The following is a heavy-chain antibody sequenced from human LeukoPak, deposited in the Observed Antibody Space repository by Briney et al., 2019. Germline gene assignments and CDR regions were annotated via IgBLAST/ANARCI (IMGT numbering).Heavy chain of an antibody. V-gene: IGHV1-69*05. CDR2: ITPIFGTA. D-gene: IGHD2-15*01. CDR1: GGTFSSYA. J-gene: IGHJ5*02. CDR3: ARTGSGCSGGSCYSWFDP. Sequence: ASVKVSCKASGGTFSSYAISWVRQAPGQGLEWMGGITPIFGTANYAQKFQGRVTITTDGSTSTAYMELSSLRSEDTAVYYCARTGSGCSGGSCYSWFDPWGQGTLVTVSS.